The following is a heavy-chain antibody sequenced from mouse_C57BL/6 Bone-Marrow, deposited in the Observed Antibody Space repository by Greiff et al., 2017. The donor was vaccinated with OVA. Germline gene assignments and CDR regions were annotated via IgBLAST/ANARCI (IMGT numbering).Heavy chain of an antibody. CDR1: GFTFNTYA. V-gene: IGHV10-3*01. D-gene: IGHD1-1*01. J-gene: IGHJ3*01. Sequence: EVQVVESGGGLVQPKGSLKLSCAASGFTFNTYAMHWVRQAPGKGLEWVARIRSKSSNYATYYADSVKDRFTISRDDSQSMLYLQMNNLKTEDTAMYDCVREGGLRFWFAYWGQGTLVTVSA. CDR2: IRSKSSNYAT. CDR3: VREGGLRFWFAY.